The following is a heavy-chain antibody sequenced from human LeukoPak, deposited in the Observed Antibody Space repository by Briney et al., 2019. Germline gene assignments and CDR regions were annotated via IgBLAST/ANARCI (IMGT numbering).Heavy chain of an antibody. CDR2: IIPMFGTT. J-gene: IGHJ5*02. CDR1: GYTFTSYG. D-gene: IGHD1-7*01. CDR3: ARDSYRTRNYNWFDP. V-gene: IGHV1-69*06. Sequence: SVKVSCQASGYTFTSYGISWVRQAPGQGLEWMGVIIPMFGTTTYAQRFQGRVTITADKSTSTAYMELSSLRSEDTAVYYCARDSYRTRNYNWFDPWGQGTLVTVSS.